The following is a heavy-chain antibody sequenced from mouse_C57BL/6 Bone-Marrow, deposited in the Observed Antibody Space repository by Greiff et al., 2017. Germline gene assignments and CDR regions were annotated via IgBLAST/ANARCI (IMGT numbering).Heavy chain of an antibody. Sequence: QVQLQQSGAELVKPGASVKISCKASGYAFSSYWMNWVKQRPGKGLEWIGQIYPGDGDTNYNGKFKGKATLTADKSSSTAYMQLSSLTSEDSAVDFCARRDGSSYEAWFAYWGQGTLVTVSA. J-gene: IGHJ3*01. CDR2: IYPGDGDT. V-gene: IGHV1-80*01. CDR3: ARRDGSSYEAWFAY. CDR1: GYAFSSYW. D-gene: IGHD1-1*01.